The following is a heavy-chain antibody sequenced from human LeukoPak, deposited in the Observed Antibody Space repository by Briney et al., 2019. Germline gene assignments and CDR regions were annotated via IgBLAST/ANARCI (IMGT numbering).Heavy chain of an antibody. V-gene: IGHV3-53*01. CDR1: GFTVSSNY. Sequence: GGSLRLSCAASGFTVSSNYMSWVRQAPGKGLEWVSVIYSGGSTYYADSVKGRFTISRDISKNTLYLQMNSLRAEDTAVYYCAREKTSGTYYVDYWSQGTLVTVSS. D-gene: IGHD3-10*01. CDR3: AREKTSGTYYVDY. J-gene: IGHJ4*02. CDR2: IYSGGST.